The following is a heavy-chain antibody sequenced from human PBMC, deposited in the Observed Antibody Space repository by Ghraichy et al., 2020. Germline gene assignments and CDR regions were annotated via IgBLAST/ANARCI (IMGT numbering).Heavy chain of an antibody. CDR1: GGSISSSSYY. CDR2: IYYSGST. V-gene: IGHV4-39*01. J-gene: IGHJ5*02. Sequence: ESLNISCTVSGGSISSSSYYWGWIRQPPGKGLEWIGSIYYSGSTYYNPSLKSRVTISVDTSKNQFSLKLSSVTAADTAVYYCAGQGDYHNWFDPWGQGTLVTVSS. D-gene: IGHD4-11*01. CDR3: AGQGDYHNWFDP.